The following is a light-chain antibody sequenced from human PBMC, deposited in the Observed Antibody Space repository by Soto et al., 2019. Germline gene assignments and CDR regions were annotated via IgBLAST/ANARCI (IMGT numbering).Light chain of an antibody. Sequence: EIVLTQSPGTLSLSPGERATLSCRASQSVSNSFLAWYQRIPGQSPRLLIYGASRSATGIPDRFSGSGSGTDFTLTISSLETEHFGMYYCPQYDSSPWTFGHGTKVEIK. J-gene: IGKJ1*01. CDR1: QSVSNSF. V-gene: IGKV3-20*01. CDR3: PQYDSSPWT. CDR2: GAS.